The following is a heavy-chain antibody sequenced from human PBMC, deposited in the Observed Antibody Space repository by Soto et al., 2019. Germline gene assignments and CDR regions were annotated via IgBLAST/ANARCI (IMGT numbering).Heavy chain of an antibody. CDR2: IYYSGST. CDR3: ARAGFLEWSIEYYYYYMDV. V-gene: IGHV4-59*01. Sequence: SETLSLTCTVSGGSISSYYWSWIRQPPGKGLEWIGYIYYSGSTNYNPSLKSRVTISVDTSKNQFSLKLSSVTAADTAVYYCARAGFLEWSIEYYYYYMDVWSKGTTVIVSS. CDR1: GGSISSYY. J-gene: IGHJ6*03. D-gene: IGHD3-3*01.